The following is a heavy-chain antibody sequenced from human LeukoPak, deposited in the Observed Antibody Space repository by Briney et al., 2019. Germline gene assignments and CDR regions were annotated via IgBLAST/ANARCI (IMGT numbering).Heavy chain of an antibody. V-gene: IGHV1-46*01. J-gene: IGHJ6*02. D-gene: IGHD1-14*01. Sequence: ASVKVSCKASGYTFTSYYMHWVRQAPGQGLEWMGIINPSGGSTSHAQKFQGRVTMTRDTSTSTVYMELSSLRSEDTAVYYCARGVALTTTYYYYYGMDVWGQGTTVTVSS. CDR1: GYTFTSYY. CDR3: ARGVALTTTYYYYYGMDV. CDR2: INPSGGST.